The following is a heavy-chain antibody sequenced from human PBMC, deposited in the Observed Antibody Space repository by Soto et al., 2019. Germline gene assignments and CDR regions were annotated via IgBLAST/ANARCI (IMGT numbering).Heavy chain of an antibody. CDR3: ARVFPLEMATSDDAFDI. CDR1: GYTFTSYD. V-gene: IGHV1-8*02. D-gene: IGHD5-12*01. CDR2: MNPNSGNT. J-gene: IGHJ3*02. Sequence: QVQLVQSGAEVKKPGASVKVSCKASGYTFTSYDINWVRQATGQGLEWMGWMNPNSGNTGYAQKFQGRVTMTRNTSISTAYMELSSLRSEDTAVYYCARVFPLEMATSDDAFDIWGQGTMVTVSS.